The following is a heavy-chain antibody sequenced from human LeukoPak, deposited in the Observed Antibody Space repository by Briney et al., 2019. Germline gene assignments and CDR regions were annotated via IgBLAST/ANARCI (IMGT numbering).Heavy chain of an antibody. V-gene: IGHV1-18*01. CDR2: ISAHNGNT. CDR1: GYTFTSCG. CDR3: ASWELSYADYGDYGAGMDV. Sequence: ASVKVSCKASGYTFTSCGISWVRQAPGQGLEWMGWISAHNGNTNYAQKLQGRVTMTTDTSTSTAYMELRSLRSDDTAVYYCASWELSYADYGDYGAGMDVWGQGTTVTVSS. J-gene: IGHJ6*02. D-gene: IGHD4-17*01.